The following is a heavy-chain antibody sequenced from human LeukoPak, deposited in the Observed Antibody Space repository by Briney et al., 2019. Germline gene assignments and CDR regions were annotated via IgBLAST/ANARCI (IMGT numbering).Heavy chain of an antibody. V-gene: IGHV3-23*01. J-gene: IGHJ6*03. CDR3: ARQFLYYYYYMDV. D-gene: IGHD5-24*01. CDR1: GFTFSSYA. CDR2: ISGSGGST. Sequence: GGSLRLSCAASGFTFSSYAMSWVRQAPGKGLEWVSAISGSGGSTYYADSVKGRFTISRDNSKNTLYLQMNSLRAEDTAVYYCARQFLYYYYYMDVWGKGTTVTVSS.